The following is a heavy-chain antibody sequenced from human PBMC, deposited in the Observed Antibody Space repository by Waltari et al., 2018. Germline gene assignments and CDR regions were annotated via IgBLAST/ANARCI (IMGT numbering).Heavy chain of an antibody. V-gene: IGHV1-46*01. CDR1: GYTFTSYY. CDR3: ARVGYYYDSSGYPPDAFDI. J-gene: IGHJ3*02. CDR2: INPSGGST. D-gene: IGHD3-22*01. Sequence: QVQLVQSGAEVKKPGASVKVSCKASGYTFTSYYMHWVRQAPGQGLEWMGIINPSGGSTSYAQKFQGRVTMTRDTSTSTVYMELSSLRSEDTAVYYCARVGYYYDSSGYPPDAFDIWGQGTMVTVSS.